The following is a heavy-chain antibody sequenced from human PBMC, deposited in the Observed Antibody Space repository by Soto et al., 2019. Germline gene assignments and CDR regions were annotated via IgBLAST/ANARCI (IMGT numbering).Heavy chain of an antibody. D-gene: IGHD6-6*01. V-gene: IGHV4-34*01. J-gene: IGHJ4*02. Sequence: SETLSLTCAVYGGSFSGYYWSWIRQPPGKGLEWIGEINHSGNTNYNPSLKSRVTISVDTSKNQFSLKLSSVTAADTAVCYCARGRIYSSSSYDYWGQGTLVTVSS. CDR1: GGSFSGYY. CDR2: INHSGNT. CDR3: ARGRIYSSSSYDY.